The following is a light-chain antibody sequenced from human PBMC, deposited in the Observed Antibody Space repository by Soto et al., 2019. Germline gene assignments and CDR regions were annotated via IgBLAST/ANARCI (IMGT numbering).Light chain of an antibody. V-gene: IGKV3-11*01. CDR2: DAY. CDR1: QSFRGL. CDR3: QQRHMWPST. J-gene: IGKJ5*01. Sequence: EIVLTQSPGTLSLSPGERATLSCRASQSFRGLLAWYQQKPGQAPRLLIYDAYNRATGIPPRCSGSGSGTDFTLTISSLEPEDSAVYYCQQRHMWPSTFGQGTRLEIK.